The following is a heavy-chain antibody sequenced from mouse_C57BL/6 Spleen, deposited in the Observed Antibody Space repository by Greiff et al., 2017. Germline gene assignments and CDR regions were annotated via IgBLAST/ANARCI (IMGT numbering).Heavy chain of an antibody. J-gene: IGHJ4*01. CDR1: GYSFTSYY. Sequence: VQLQQSGPELVKPGASVKISCKASGYSFTSYYIHWVKQRPGQGLEWIGWIYPGSGNTKYNEKFKGKATLTADTSSSTAYMQRSSLTSEDSAVYDGARGGTTVVAPYAMEYWGQGTSVTVSS. CDR2: IYPGSGNT. V-gene: IGHV1-66*01. D-gene: IGHD1-1*01. CDR3: ARGGTTVVAPYAMEY.